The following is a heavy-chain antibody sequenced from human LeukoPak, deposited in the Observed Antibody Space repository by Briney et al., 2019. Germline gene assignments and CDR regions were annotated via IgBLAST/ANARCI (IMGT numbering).Heavy chain of an antibody. CDR3: ARAGRITMIVVVIRDAFDI. J-gene: IGHJ3*02. V-gene: IGHV1-18*01. CDR2: ISAYNGNT. CDR1: GYTFTSYG. Sequence: ASVKVSCKASGYTFTSYGISWVRQAPGQGLEWMGWISAYNGNTNYAQKLQGRVTITTDTSTSTAYMELRSLRSDDTAVYYCARAGRITMIVVVIRDAFDIWGQGTMVTVSS. D-gene: IGHD3-22*01.